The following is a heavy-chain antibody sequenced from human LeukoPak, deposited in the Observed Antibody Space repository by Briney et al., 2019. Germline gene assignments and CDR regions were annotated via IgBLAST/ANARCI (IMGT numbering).Heavy chain of an antibody. V-gene: IGHV3-64*01. CDR3: ARSRYYYYYMDV. CDR2: ISSNGGST. Sequence: PGGSLRLSCAASGFTFSSYAMHWVRQAPGKGLEYVSAISSNGGSTYYANSVKGRFTISRDNSKNTLYLQMGSLRAEDMAVYYCARSRYYYYYMDVWGKGTTVTVSS. J-gene: IGHJ6*03. CDR1: GFTFSSYA.